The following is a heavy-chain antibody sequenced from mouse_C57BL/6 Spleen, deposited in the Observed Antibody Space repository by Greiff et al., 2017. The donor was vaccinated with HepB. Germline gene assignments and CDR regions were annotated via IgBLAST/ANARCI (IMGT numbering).Heavy chain of an antibody. D-gene: IGHD1-1*01. CDR2: IYPGDGDT. CDR1: GYAFSSYW. Sequence: VQLQQSGAELVKPGASVKISCKASGYAFSSYWMNWVKQRPGKGLEWIGQIYPGDGDTNYNGKFKGKATLTADKSSSTAYMQLSSLTSEDSAVYFCARSNGVYYGSSYGYWGQGTTLTVSS. CDR3: ARSNGVYYGSSYGY. V-gene: IGHV1-80*01. J-gene: IGHJ2*01.